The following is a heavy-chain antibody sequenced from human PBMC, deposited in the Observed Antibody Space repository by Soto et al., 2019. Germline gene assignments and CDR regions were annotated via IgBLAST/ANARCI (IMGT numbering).Heavy chain of an antibody. J-gene: IGHJ4*02. CDR3: ARGVGSCDRRPRDCSNSWYTTRDY. Sequence: QVHLVESGGGVVQPGRSLRLSCAASGFTFSSYGMHWVRQAPGKGLEWVAVIWYDGSNKYYADSVKGRFTISRDNSKNTVYLQMNSLRAEDTAVYYCARGVGSCDRRPRDCSNSWYTTRDYWGQGTLVTVSS. CDR1: GFTFSSYG. CDR2: IWYDGSNK. D-gene: IGHD2-2*02. V-gene: IGHV3-33*01.